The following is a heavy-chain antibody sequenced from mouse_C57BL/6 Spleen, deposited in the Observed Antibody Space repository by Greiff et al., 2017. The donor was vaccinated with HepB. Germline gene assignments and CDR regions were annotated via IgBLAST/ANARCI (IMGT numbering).Heavy chain of an antibody. D-gene: IGHD2-5*01. J-gene: IGHJ4*01. CDR1: GYTFTSYW. CDR2: IYPGSGST. V-gene: IGHV1-55*01. CDR3: APYYSKGGYYAMDY. Sequence: VQLQQSGAELVKPGASVKMSCKASGYTFTSYWITWVKQRPGQGLEWIGDIYPGSGSTNYNEKFKSKATLTVDTSSSTAYMQLSSLTSEDSAVYYCAPYYSKGGYYAMDYWGQGTSVTVSS.